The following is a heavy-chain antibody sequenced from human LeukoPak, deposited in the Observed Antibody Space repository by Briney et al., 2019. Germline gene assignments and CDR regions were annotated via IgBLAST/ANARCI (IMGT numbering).Heavy chain of an antibody. D-gene: IGHD5-12*01. J-gene: IGHJ4*02. CDR1: GGSFSGYF. CDR2: INDSGRT. CDR3: ARQMSGYDYRGDFDY. V-gene: IGHV4-34*01. Sequence: SETLSLTCAVYGGSFSGYFWSWIRQPPGKGLEWIGEINDSGRTNYNPSLKSRVTISVDTSKNQFSLKLSSVTAADTAVYYCARQMSGYDYRGDFDYWGQGTLVTVSS.